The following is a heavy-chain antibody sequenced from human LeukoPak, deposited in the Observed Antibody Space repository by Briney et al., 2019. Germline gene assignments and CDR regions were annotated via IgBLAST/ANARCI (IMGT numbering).Heavy chain of an antibody. D-gene: IGHD3-22*01. CDR2: IDPSGGST. CDR3: ARGDGDSDSNGVLMGWFDP. CDR1: GYTFTAYY. V-gene: IGHV1-46*01. Sequence: GASVKVSCKASGYTFTAYYMHWVRQAPGQGLEWMGAIDPSGGSTSYAQRFQDRVTMTSDTSTSTVYMELSSLRSEDTAVYYCARGDGDSDSNGVLMGWFDPWGQGTLVTVSS. J-gene: IGHJ5*02.